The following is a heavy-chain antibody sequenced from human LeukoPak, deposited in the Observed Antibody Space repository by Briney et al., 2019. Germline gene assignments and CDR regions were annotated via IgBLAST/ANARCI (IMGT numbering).Heavy chain of an antibody. CDR3: ASPRYCSGGSCLYYPFDY. V-gene: IGHV3-30*04. J-gene: IGHJ4*02. Sequence: SCKASGGTFSSYAMHWVRQAPGKGLEWVAVISYDGSNKYYADSVKGRFTISRDNSKNTLYLQMNSLRAEDTAVYYCASPRYCSGGSCLYYPFDYWGQGTLVTVSS. D-gene: IGHD2-15*01. CDR1: GGTFSSYA. CDR2: ISYDGSNK.